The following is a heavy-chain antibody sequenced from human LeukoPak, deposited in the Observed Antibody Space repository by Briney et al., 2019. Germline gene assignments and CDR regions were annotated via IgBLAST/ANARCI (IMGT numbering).Heavy chain of an antibody. D-gene: IGHD6-19*01. J-gene: IGHJ6*03. Sequence: ASVTVSCKASGYTFTSYDINWVRQATGQGLEWMGWMNPNSGNTGYAQKFQGRVTITRNTSISTAYMELSSLRSEDTAVYYCARGRSKSSGWYAHYYYYYMDVWGKGTTVTVSS. CDR1: GYTFTSYD. V-gene: IGHV1-8*03. CDR2: MNPNSGNT. CDR3: ARGRSKSSGWYAHYYYYYMDV.